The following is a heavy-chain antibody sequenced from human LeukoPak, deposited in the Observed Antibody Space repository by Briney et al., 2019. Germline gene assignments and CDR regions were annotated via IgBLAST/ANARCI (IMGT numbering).Heavy chain of an antibody. CDR1: GGTFSSYA. Sequence: SVKVSCKASGGTFSSYAISWVRQPPGQGLEWMGGIIPIFGTANYAQKFQGRVTITADESTSTAYMELSSLRSEDTAVYYCATQPRRVRFLEWLHGYGMDVWGQGATVTVSS. CDR3: ATQPRRVRFLEWLHGYGMDV. D-gene: IGHD3-3*01. J-gene: IGHJ6*02. CDR2: IIPIFGTA. V-gene: IGHV1-69*13.